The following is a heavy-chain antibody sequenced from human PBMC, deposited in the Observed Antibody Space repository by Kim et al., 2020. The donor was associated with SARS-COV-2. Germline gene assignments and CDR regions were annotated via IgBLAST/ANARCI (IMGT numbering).Heavy chain of an antibody. CDR2: ISYDGNYE. V-gene: IGHV3-30*18. D-gene: IGHD6-6*01. CDR1: GFTFNNFG. J-gene: IGHJ6*03. Sequence: GGSLRLSCAASGFTFNNFGMHWVRQAPGKGLEWVAFISYDGNYEYYGDSVKGRLTISRDNSKNTLYLQLNSLRADDTAIYYCAKQKLGYYMDVWGKGTTVVVSS. CDR3: AKQKLGYYMDV.